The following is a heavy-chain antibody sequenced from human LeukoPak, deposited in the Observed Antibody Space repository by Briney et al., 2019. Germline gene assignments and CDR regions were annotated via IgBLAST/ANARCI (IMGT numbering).Heavy chain of an antibody. Sequence: GGSLRLSCAASGFTLSSYWMSWVRQAPGKGLEWVANIKQDGSEKYYVDSVKGRFTISRDNAKNSLYLQINSLRAEDTAIYYCARRGFYDSSGYDYWGQGTLVTVSS. V-gene: IGHV3-7*01. CDR2: IKQDGSEK. J-gene: IGHJ4*02. CDR1: GFTLSSYW. CDR3: ARRGFYDSSGYDY. D-gene: IGHD3-22*01.